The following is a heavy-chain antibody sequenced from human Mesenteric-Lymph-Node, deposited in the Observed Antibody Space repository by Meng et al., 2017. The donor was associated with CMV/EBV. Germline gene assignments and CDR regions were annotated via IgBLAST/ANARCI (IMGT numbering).Heavy chain of an antibody. CDR1: GFTFSSYW. J-gene: IGHJ6*02. CDR2: ISSGGGAT. Sequence: GESLKISCAASGFTFSSYWMSWVRQAPGKGLEWVSLISSGGGATYFADSVKGRFIIFTDTSRTTLYLQMSSLRAEDTAVYYCAKLLNPSYYYAMDVWGQGTTVTVSS. V-gene: IGHV3-23*03. CDR3: AKLLNPSYYYAMDV. D-gene: IGHD1-14*01.